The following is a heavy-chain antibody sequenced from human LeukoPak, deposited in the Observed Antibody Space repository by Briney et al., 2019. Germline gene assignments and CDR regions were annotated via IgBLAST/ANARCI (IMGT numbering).Heavy chain of an antibody. Sequence: SETLSLTCTVSGGSISSSGYYWGWIRQPPGKGLEWIASIYYSGSTYYNPSLKSRVTISVDTSKNQFSLKLSSVTAADMAVYYCARGGPSSSSWYWFDPWGQGTLVTVSS. D-gene: IGHD6-13*01. CDR1: GGSISSSGYY. CDR3: ARGGPSSSSWYWFDP. J-gene: IGHJ5*02. CDR2: IYYSGST. V-gene: IGHV4-39*07.